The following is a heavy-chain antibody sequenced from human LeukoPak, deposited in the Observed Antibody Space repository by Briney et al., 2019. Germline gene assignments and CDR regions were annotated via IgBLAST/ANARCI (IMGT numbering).Heavy chain of an antibody. CDR3: ARHWHGDNFDY. Sequence: PSETLSLTCTVSGGSISSYYWSWIRQPPGKGLEWIGYIYYSGSTNYNPSLKSRVTISVDTSKNRFSLKLSSVTAADTAVYYCARHWHGDNFDYWGQGTLVTVSS. D-gene: IGHD4-17*01. J-gene: IGHJ4*02. V-gene: IGHV4-59*08. CDR2: IYYSGST. CDR1: GGSISSYY.